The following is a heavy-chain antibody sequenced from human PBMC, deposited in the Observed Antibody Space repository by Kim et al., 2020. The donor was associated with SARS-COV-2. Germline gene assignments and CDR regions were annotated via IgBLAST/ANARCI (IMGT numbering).Heavy chain of an antibody. CDR3: AKTPGGYTYGRFYFDS. V-gene: IGHV3-23*01. Sequence: SVKGRFIISRDNAKDTFYLQMNSLRAEDTAVYYCAKTPGGYTYGRFYFDSWGQGTLVTVSS. J-gene: IGHJ4*02. D-gene: IGHD5-18*01.